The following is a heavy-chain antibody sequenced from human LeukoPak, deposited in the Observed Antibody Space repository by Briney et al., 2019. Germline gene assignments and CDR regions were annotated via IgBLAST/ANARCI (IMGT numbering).Heavy chain of an antibody. Sequence: SETLSLTCSVSGDSISGNYWSWMRQPPGQEMEWIGYIYYSGDTNYNPSLTRRVTMSVDTSKDQFSVNLSSVTAADTAVYYCARLLAGCSGSKCRAHFDYWGQGTLVTVSS. CDR2: IYYSGDT. CDR1: GDSISGNY. V-gene: IGHV4-59*01. D-gene: IGHD2-15*01. J-gene: IGHJ4*02. CDR3: ARLLAGCSGSKCRAHFDY.